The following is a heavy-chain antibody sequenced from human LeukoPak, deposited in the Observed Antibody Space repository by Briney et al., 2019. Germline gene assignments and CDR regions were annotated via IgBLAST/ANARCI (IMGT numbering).Heavy chain of an antibody. V-gene: IGHV1-2*02. CDR1: GYTFTGYY. Sequence: ASVKVSCKASGYTFTGYYMHWVRQAPGQGLEWMGWINPNSGGTNYAQKFQGRVTMTRDTSISTAYMELSRLRSDDTAVYYCARDIRDFWSDYQPVFDYWGQGTLVTVSS. CDR3: ARDIRDFWSDYQPVFDY. D-gene: IGHD3-3*01. J-gene: IGHJ4*02. CDR2: INPNSGGT.